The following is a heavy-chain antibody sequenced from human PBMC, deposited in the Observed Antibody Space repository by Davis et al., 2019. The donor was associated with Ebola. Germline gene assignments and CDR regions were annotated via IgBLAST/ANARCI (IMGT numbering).Heavy chain of an antibody. J-gene: IGHJ3*02. V-gene: IGHV3-74*01. CDR1: GFSFSSYW. D-gene: IGHD3-22*01. Sequence: GESLKISCAASGFSFSSYWMHWVRQAPGKGLVWVSRIKTDGSSTGYGDSVQGRFTISRDNAKNTLYLQMNSLRAEDTAVYYCAKDVITTHAFDIWGQGTMVTVSS. CDR3: AKDVITTHAFDI. CDR2: IKTDGSST.